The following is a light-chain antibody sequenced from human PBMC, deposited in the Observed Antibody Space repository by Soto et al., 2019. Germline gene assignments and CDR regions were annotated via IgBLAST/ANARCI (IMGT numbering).Light chain of an antibody. Sequence: IQSTQYPYSMSASVLDRVTITFRASQSMSSWLAWYQQKPGKAPKLLIFDAFSLESGVPSRFSGSRSGTEFTLTISSLQPDDYATYYCQQYNSYSPLTFGGGTKVDIK. J-gene: IGKJ4*01. CDR1: QSMSSW. CDR2: DAF. V-gene: IGKV1-5*01. CDR3: QQYNSYSPLT.